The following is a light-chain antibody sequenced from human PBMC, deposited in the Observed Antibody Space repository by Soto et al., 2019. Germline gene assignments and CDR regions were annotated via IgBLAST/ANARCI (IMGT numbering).Light chain of an antibody. Sequence: QSALTQPPSVSGAPGQRVTISCTGSSSNIGAGYDVHWYQQLPGTAPKLLIYGNSNRPSGVPDRFSGSKSGTSASLAITGLQAEDEADYFWQSFDSSLSCGVFGRRAKLTVL. CDR3: QSFDSSLSCGV. CDR2: GNS. CDR1: SSNIGAGYD. V-gene: IGLV1-40*01. J-gene: IGLJ2*01.